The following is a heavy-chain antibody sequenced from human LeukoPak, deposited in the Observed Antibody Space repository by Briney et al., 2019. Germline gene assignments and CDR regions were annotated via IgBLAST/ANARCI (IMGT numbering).Heavy chain of an antibody. CDR2: INAGNGNT. D-gene: IGHD3-16*01. CDR3: ARALSRGLMVSFDY. CDR1: GYTITSYA. Sequence: ASVKVSCKASGYTITSYAMHWVRQAPGQRLEWMGWINAGNGNTKYSQKFQGRVTITRDTSASTAYMELSSLRSEDTAVYYCARALSRGLMVSFDYWGQGTLVTVSS. J-gene: IGHJ4*02. V-gene: IGHV1-3*01.